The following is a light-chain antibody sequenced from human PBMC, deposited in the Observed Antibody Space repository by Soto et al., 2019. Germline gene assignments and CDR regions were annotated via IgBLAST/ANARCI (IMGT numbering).Light chain of an antibody. CDR2: RNN. V-gene: IGLV1-47*01. Sequence: QSVLTQPPSVSGTPGQRVTISCSGSSSNIGSNYVYWYQQLPGTAPKLLIHRNNQRPSGVPDRFSGSKSGTSASLAISGLRSEDEADYYCAAWDDSLSGWVFGGGTKLTVL. J-gene: IGLJ3*02. CDR3: AAWDDSLSGWV. CDR1: SSNIGSNY.